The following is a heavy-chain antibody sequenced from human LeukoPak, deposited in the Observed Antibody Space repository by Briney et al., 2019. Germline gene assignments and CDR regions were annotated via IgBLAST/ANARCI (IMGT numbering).Heavy chain of an antibody. D-gene: IGHD3-22*01. CDR3: ARRAGDYYDSSGYYFFDY. J-gene: IGHJ4*02. CDR2: IKQDGSEK. CDR1: GFTFSSYW. Sequence: GGSLRLSCAASGFTFSSYWMSWVRQAPGKGLELVANIKQDGSEKYYVDSVKGRFTISRDNAKNSLYLQMNSLRAEDTAVYYCARRAGDYYDSSGYYFFDYWGQGTLVTVSS. V-gene: IGHV3-7*01.